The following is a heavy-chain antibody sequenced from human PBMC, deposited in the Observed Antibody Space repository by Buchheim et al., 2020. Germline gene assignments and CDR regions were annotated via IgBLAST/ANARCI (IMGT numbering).Heavy chain of an antibody. Sequence: QVQLVQSGAEVKKPGASVKVSCKASGNTFTGYSMHWVRQAPGQGLEWMGWINPNSGGTKYAQKFQGRVTMTWDTSISIGYMEMSRLRSDDTAVYYCARSTEDWYFDLWGRGTL. CDR2: INPNSGGT. CDR3: ARSTEDWYFDL. J-gene: IGHJ2*01. CDR1: GNTFTGYS. V-gene: IGHV1-2*02. D-gene: IGHD2-2*01.